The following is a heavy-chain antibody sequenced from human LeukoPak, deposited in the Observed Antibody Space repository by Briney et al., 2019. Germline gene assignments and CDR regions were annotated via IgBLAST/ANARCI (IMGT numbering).Heavy chain of an antibody. D-gene: IGHD3-3*01. V-gene: IGHV1-2*02. Sequence: ASVKVSCKASGYTFTGYYMHWVRQAPGQGLEWMGWISPNSGGTNYAQKFQGRVTMTRDTSISTAYMELSRLRSDDTAVYYCARMNYDFWSGQKSYDPWGQGTLVTVSS. CDR2: ISPNSGGT. CDR3: ARMNYDFWSGQKSYDP. CDR1: GYTFTGYY. J-gene: IGHJ5*02.